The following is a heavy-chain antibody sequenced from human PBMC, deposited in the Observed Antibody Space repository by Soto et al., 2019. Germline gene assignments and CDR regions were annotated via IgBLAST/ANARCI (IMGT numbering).Heavy chain of an antibody. D-gene: IGHD4-17*01. Sequence: GASVKVSCKASGYTFTSYGISWVRQAPGQRLEWMGWINAGNGNTKYSQKFQGRVTITRDTSASTAYMELSSLRSEDTAVYYCARGQADNYGFSFDPWGQGTLVTVSS. CDR3: ARGQADNYGFSFDP. J-gene: IGHJ5*02. CDR1: GYTFTSYG. CDR2: INAGNGNT. V-gene: IGHV1-3*01.